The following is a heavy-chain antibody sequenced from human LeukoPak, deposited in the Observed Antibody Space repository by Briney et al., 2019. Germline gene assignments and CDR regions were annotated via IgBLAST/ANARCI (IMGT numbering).Heavy chain of an antibody. Sequence: SETLSLTCTVSGGSISGNYWSWIRQSPGQGLEWIGNIYYRGDINYNPSLKSRVIISIDTSKNQFSLKVTSLTAADTAVYYCATNKDWAEADWGQGTLVIVSS. J-gene: IGHJ4*02. V-gene: IGHV4-59*03. CDR3: ATNKDWAEAD. CDR1: GGSISGNY. D-gene: IGHD3/OR15-3a*01. CDR2: IYYRGDI.